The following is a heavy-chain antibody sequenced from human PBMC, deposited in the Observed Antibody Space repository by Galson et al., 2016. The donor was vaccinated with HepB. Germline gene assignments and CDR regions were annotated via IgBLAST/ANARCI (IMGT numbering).Heavy chain of an antibody. J-gene: IGHJ3*02. CDR2: IYYSGST. Sequence: SETLSLTCTVSGGSISSSTYYWGWIRQPPEKGLEWIGSIYYSGSTYYNPSLKSRVAISVDTSKNQFSLKLSSVTAADTAVYYCAREDSSTAFVIWGQGTMVTVSS. V-gene: IGHV4-39*02. D-gene: IGHD2-2*01. CDR3: AREDSSTAFVI. CDR1: GGSISSSTYY.